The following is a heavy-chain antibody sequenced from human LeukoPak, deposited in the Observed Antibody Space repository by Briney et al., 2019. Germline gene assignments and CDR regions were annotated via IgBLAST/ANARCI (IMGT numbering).Heavy chain of an antibody. D-gene: IGHD3-16*02. J-gene: IGHJ5*02. Sequence: SETLSLTCGVIGGSFNNYFWSWIRQPPGKALEWIGEVGHGGATNYNPSLKSRVIISLDPSKTQFSLRLTSVTAADTAVYYCARGGWVWENYRYPRFDPWGQGTLVTVSS. V-gene: IGHV4-34*01. CDR1: GGSFNNYF. CDR3: ARGGWVWENYRYPRFDP. CDR2: VGHGGAT.